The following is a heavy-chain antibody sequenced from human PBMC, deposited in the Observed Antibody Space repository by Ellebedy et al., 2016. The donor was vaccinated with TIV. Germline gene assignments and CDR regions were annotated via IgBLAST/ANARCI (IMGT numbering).Heavy chain of an antibody. CDR1: GFTFTNYA. J-gene: IGHJ3*02. Sequence: GESLKISXAASGFTFTNYAMSWVRQAPGKGLECVSGISSNGGSTYYADSVKGRFTISRDNSKNTLYLQMNSLRAEDTAVYYCAKDGHCSGGSCYSDAFDIWGQGTMVTVSS. CDR3: AKDGHCSGGSCYSDAFDI. D-gene: IGHD2-15*01. V-gene: IGHV3-23*01. CDR2: ISSNGGST.